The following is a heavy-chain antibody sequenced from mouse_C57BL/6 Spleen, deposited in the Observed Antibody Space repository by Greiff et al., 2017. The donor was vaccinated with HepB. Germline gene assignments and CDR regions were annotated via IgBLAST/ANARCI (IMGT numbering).Heavy chain of an antibody. J-gene: IGHJ2*01. CDR2: ISDGGSYT. D-gene: IGHD2-1*01. Sequence: EVKLMESGGGLVKPGGSLKLSCAASGFTFSSYAMSWVRQTPEKRLEWVATISDGGSYTYYPDNVKGRFTISRDNAKNNLYLQMSHLKSEDTAMYYCARDGHYRDYFDYWGQGTTLTVSS. CDR1: GFTFSSYA. V-gene: IGHV5-4*01. CDR3: ARDGHYRDYFDY.